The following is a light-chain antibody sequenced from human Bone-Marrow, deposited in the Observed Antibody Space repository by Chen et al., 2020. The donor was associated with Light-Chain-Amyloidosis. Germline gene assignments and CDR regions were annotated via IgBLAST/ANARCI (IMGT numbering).Light chain of an antibody. CDR2: RDT. V-gene: IGLV3-25*03. Sequence: YELIQPPSVAVSPGQTARITCSGDDLPTNYASWYQQKPGQAPVLVIHRDTERPSGISERFSGSSSGTTATLTISVVQAEDEADYHCQSADISDTYEVIFGGGTKLTVL. J-gene: IGLJ2*01. CDR1: DLPTNY. CDR3: QSADISDTYEVI.